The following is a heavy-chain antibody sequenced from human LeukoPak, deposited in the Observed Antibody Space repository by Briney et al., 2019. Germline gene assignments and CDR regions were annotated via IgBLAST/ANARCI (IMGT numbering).Heavy chain of an antibody. CDR3: ARVVDRPGAFDI. CDR2: IYYSGST. Sequence: SETLSLTCTVSGGSISSGGYYWSWIRQHPGTGLERIGYIYYSGSTYYNPSLKSRVTISVDTSKNQFSLKLSSVTAADTAVYYCARVVDRPGAFDIWGQGTMVTVSS. CDR1: GGSISSGGYY. J-gene: IGHJ3*02. D-gene: IGHD3-9*01. V-gene: IGHV4-31*03.